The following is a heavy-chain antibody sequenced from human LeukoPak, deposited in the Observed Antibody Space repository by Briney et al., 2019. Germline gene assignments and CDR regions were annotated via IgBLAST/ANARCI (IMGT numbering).Heavy chain of an antibody. CDR1: GFNVSSNY. J-gene: IGHJ4*02. V-gene: IGHV3-66*03. Sequence: GGSLRLSCAASGFNVSSNYMSWVRQAPGKGLEWVSVIYSSGDTYYADSVKGRFTISRDNSKNTQYLQMNSLRAEDTAVYYCAKGYCGGDCPFDYWGQGTLVTVSS. CDR2: IYSSGDT. D-gene: IGHD2-21*01. CDR3: AKGYCGGDCPFDY.